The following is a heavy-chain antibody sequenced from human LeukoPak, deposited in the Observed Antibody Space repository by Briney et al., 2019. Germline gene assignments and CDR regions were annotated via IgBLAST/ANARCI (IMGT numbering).Heavy chain of an antibody. Sequence: GGSLRLSCAASGFTFSSYGMHWVGQAPGKGLEWVAVISYDGSNKYYADSVKGRFTISRDNSKNTLYLQMNSLRAEDTAVYYCAKFGGLWSDYWGQGTLVTVSS. CDR1: GFTFSSYG. J-gene: IGHJ4*02. V-gene: IGHV3-30*18. CDR2: ISYDGSNK. CDR3: AKFGGLWSDY. D-gene: IGHD3-16*01.